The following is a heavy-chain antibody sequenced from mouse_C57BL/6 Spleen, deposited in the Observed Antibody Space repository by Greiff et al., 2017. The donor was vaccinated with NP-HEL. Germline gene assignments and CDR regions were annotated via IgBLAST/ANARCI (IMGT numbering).Heavy chain of an antibody. V-gene: IGHV1-69*01. J-gene: IGHJ2*01. CDR1: GYTFTSYW. CDR3: ARSDDGNYVGY. D-gene: IGHD2-1*01. CDR2: IDPSDSYT. Sequence: VQLQQPGAELVMPGASVKLSCKASGYTFTSYWMHWVKQRPGQGLEWIGEIDPSDSYTNYNQKFKGKSTLTVDKSSSTAYMQLSSLTSEDSAVYYCARSDDGNYVGYWGQGTTLTVSS.